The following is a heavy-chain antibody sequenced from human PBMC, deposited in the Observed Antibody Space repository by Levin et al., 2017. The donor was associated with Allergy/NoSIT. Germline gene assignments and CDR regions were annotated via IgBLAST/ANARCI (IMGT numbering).Heavy chain of an antibody. J-gene: IGHJ3*02. CDR1: GYTFTTYW. D-gene: IGHD5-18*01. V-gene: IGHV5-51*01. CDR2: IYPGDSDT. Sequence: PGGSLRLSCRGSGYTFTTYWIGWVRQMPGKGLEWMGIIYPGDSDTRYSPSFQGQVTISADKSISTAYLQWSSLKASDTAMYYCARRLWVGSTDAFDIWGQGTMVTVSS. CDR3: ARRLWVGSTDAFDI.